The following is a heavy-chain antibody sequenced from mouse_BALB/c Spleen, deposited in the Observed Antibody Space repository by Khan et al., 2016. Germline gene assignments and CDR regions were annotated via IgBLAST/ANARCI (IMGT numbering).Heavy chain of an antibody. CDR1: GYTFTSYV. Sequence: VQLQQSGPELVKPGASVKMSCKASGYTFTSYVMHWVKQKPGQGLEWIGYINPYSDGTQYNEKFKGKATLTSDKSSSTAYMELSSLTSEDSAVYYCARNGNYSYWFFDVWCAGTTVTVSS. CDR3: ARNGNYSYWFFDV. D-gene: IGHD2-1*01. CDR2: INPYSDGT. V-gene: IGHV1S136*01. J-gene: IGHJ1*01.